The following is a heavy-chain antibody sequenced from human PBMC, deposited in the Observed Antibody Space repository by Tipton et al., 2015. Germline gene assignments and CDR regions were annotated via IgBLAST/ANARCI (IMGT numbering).Heavy chain of an antibody. D-gene: IGHD1-26*01. J-gene: IGHJ6*02. CDR1: GFTFGNYG. CDR3: TRDTEQWPPSDYYYYGMDV. CDR2: IRSKAYGGTT. Sequence: SLRLSCTTSGFTFGNYGMSWFRQAPGKGLEWVGFIRSKAYGGTTEYAASVKGRFTISRDDSKSIAYLQMNSLKTEDTAVYYCTRDTEQWPPSDYYYYGMDVWGQGTTVTVSS. V-gene: IGHV3-49*03.